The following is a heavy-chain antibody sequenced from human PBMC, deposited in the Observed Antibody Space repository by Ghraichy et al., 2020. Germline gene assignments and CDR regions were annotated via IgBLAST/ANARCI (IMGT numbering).Heavy chain of an antibody. CDR3: ARASDIVVVIPATRWGPFDC. CDR2: INTNTGNP. CDR1: GYTFTSHA. J-gene: IGHJ4*02. V-gene: IGHV7-4-1*02. D-gene: IGHD2-15*01. Sequence: ASVKVSCKASGYTFTSHAINWVRQAPGQGLEWMGWINTNTGNPTYAQGFAGRFVFSLDTSVSTAYLQISSLKPEDTAVYYCARASDIVVVIPATRWGPFDCLGQGTLVTVS.